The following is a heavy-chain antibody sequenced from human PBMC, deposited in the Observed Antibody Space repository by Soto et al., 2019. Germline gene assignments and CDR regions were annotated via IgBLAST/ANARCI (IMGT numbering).Heavy chain of an antibody. CDR1: GYTFTSYA. D-gene: IGHD3-22*01. J-gene: IGHJ5*02. V-gene: IGHV1-46*03. CDR3: ARVVVGGARWNRGLDT. CDR2: INPSGGST. Sequence: APVKISCKASGYTFTSYAMHWVRQAPRQGLEWMGIINPSGGSTSYAQKFQGRVTMTRDTSTSTVYMELSSLRSEDTAVYYCARVVVGGARWNRGLDTWGQGTLVTISS.